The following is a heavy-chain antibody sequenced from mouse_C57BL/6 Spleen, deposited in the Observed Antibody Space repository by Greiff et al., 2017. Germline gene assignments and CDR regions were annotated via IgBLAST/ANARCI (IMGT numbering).Heavy chain of an antibody. CDR1: GYTFTDYY. D-gene: IGHD2-4*01. J-gene: IGHJ4*01. CDR2: INPNYGGT. CDR3: ARYDYLDYSAMDY. V-gene: IGHV1-26*01. Sequence: DVQLQQSGPELVKPGASVKISCKASGYTFTDYYMNWVKQSHGKSLEWIGDINPNYGGTSYNQKFKGKATLTVDKSSSTAYMELRSLTSEESAVYYCARYDYLDYSAMDYWGQGTSVTVSS.